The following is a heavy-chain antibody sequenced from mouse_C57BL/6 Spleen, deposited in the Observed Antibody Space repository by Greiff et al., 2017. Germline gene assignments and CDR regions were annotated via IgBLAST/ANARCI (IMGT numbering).Heavy chain of an antibody. J-gene: IGHJ4*01. V-gene: IGHV1-4*01. Sequence: QVHVKQSGAELARPGASVKMSCKASGYTFTSYTMHWVKQRPGQGLEWIGYINPSSGYTKYNQKFKDKATLTADKSSSTAYMQLSSLTSEDSAVYYCARETPYNYAMDYWGQGTSLTVSS. D-gene: IGHD1-3*01. CDR2: INPSSGYT. CDR1: GYTFTSYT. CDR3: ARETPYNYAMDY.